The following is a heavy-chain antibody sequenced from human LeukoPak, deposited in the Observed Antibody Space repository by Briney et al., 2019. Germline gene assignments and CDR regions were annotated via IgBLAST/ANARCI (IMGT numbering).Heavy chain of an antibody. Sequence: RVSGPTLVNPTPTLTLTCTFSGFSLRTRGMSVTWIRQPPGKALEWLALIDWDDDKYYSTSLETRLTISKDTSKNQVVLTMTNMDPVDTATYYCARKYGSDFDYWGQGTLVTVSS. V-gene: IGHV2-70*01. CDR3: ARKYGSDFDY. D-gene: IGHD3-10*01. CDR2: IDWDDDK. J-gene: IGHJ4*02. CDR1: GFSLRTRGMS.